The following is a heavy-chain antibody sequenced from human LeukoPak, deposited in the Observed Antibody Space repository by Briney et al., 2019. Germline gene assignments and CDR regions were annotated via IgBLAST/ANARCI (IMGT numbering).Heavy chain of an antibody. J-gene: IGHJ5*02. V-gene: IGHV3-21*01. CDR2: ISSSSSYI. Sequence: GGSLRLSCAASGFTFSSYSMNWVRQAPGKGLEWVSSISSSSSYIYYADSVKGRFTISRDNAKNSLYLQMNSLRAEDTGVYYCARDLLALDSPNWFDPWGQGTLVTVSS. CDR1: GFTFSSYS. D-gene: IGHD2-2*03. CDR3: ARDLLALDSPNWFDP.